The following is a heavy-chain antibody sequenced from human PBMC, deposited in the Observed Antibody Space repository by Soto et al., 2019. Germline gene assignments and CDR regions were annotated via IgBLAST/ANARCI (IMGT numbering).Heavy chain of an antibody. Sequence: QVQLQESGPGLVKPSDTLSLTCGVSGSSISNDNWWVWIRQPPGKGLEWIGYIHHTGYTYSNPALKSRLTMSVDTSKNQFSLRLSSVTAVDTAVYYCATKDNGKYFFDSCGQGALVTVSS. CDR1: GSSISNDNW. J-gene: IGHJ4*02. V-gene: IGHV4-28*01. CDR3: ATKDNGKYFFDS. CDR2: IHHTGYT. D-gene: IGHD1-26*01.